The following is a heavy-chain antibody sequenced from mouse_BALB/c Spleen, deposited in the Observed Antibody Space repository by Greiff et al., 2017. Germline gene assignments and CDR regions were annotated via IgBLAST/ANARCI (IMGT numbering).Heavy chain of an antibody. D-gene: IGHD3-2*01. Sequence: EVHLVESGGGLVQPGGSRKLSCAASGFTFSSFGMHWVRQAPEKGLEWVAYISSGSSTIYYADTVKGRFTISRDNPKNTLFLQMTSLRSEDTAMYYCATQGDSSGYGYWGQGTTLTVSS. CDR1: GFTFSSFG. V-gene: IGHV5-17*02. CDR3: ATQGDSSGYGY. J-gene: IGHJ2*01. CDR2: ISSGSSTI.